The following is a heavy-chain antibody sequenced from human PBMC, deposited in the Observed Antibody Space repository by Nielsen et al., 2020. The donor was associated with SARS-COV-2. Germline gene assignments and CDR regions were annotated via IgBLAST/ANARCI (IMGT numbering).Heavy chain of an antibody. CDR3: ARANTAMVKFDY. V-gene: IGHV4-34*01. Sequence: SETLSLTCVVYGGSLSGFQWKWIRQPPGKGLEWIAQINHSGDTKHNPSLKSRVTISVDTSKNQFSLKLSSVTAADTAVYYCARANTAMVKFDYWGQGTLVTVSS. J-gene: IGHJ4*02. D-gene: IGHD5-18*01. CDR1: GGSLSGFQ. CDR2: INHSGDT.